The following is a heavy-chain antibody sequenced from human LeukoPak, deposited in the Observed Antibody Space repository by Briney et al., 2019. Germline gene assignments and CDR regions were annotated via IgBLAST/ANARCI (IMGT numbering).Heavy chain of an antibody. CDR3: AKRITVVARDAFVF. V-gene: IGHV3-23*01. J-gene: IGHJ3*01. CDR2: ISGSGGST. CDR1: GFTFSTYA. Sequence: GGSLRLSCAASGFTFSTYAMSWVRQAPGKGLEWVSSISGSGGSTFYADSVKGRFTISRDNSKNTLYLQMNSLRAEDTAVYYCAKRITVVARDAFVFWGQRTMGTVSA. D-gene: IGHD1-14*01.